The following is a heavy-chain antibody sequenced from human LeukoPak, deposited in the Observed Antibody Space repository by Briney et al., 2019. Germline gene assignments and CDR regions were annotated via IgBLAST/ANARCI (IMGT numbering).Heavy chain of an antibody. V-gene: IGHV4-38-2*02. Sequence: SETLSLTCTVSGDSISTDYCWTWIRQPPGKVPEWIGTIYNSDNTYYTPSLASRVTISMDTSKNQFSLKMTSVTAADTAVYYCARGWFGVLIRPYDSWGQGTLVTVSS. CDR2: IYNSDNT. J-gene: IGHJ4*02. D-gene: IGHD3-10*01. CDR3: ARGWFGVLIRPYDS. CDR1: GDSISTDYC.